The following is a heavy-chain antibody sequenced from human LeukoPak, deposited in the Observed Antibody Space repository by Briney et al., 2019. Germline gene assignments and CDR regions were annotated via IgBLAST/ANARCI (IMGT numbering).Heavy chain of an antibody. V-gene: IGHV5-51*01. J-gene: IGHJ3*02. CDR3: ARPFPRPSSSWDDAFDI. D-gene: IGHD6-13*01. CDR1: GYSFTSYW. Sequence: GESPKISCKGSGYSFTSYWIGWVRQMPGKGLEWMGIIYPGDSDTRYSPSFQGQVTISADKSISTAYLQWSSLKASDTAMYYCARPFPRPSSSWDDAFDIWGQGTMVTVSS. CDR2: IYPGDSDT.